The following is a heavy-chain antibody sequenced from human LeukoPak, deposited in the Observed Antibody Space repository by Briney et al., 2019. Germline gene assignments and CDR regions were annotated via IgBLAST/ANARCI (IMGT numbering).Heavy chain of an antibody. J-gene: IGHJ6*04. V-gene: IGHV1-8*01. D-gene: IGHD6-19*01. CDR3: ARWGWSERGYYYGMDV. CDR2: MNHHRDNT. CDR1: GYTFHSYD. Sequence: ASVKVSYKASGYTFHSYDIKWVRQATGHGLECMGWMNHHRDNTGYAQKFQRRVTMPRNTSISTAYMELSSLRSEDTAVYYCARWGWSERGYYYGMDVWAEGTTVTVSS.